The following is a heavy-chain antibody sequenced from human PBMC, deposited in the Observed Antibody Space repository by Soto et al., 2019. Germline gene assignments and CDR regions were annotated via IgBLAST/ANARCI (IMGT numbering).Heavy chain of an antibody. CDR2: IFHSGST. D-gene: IGHD5-18*01. Sequence: SETLSLTCTVSGGSMSSHYWNWIRQPPGKGLECIGYIFHSGSTNYNPSLKSRVTISVDTSKNQFSLKLNSVTAADTAVYYCARADSYGTDSWGQGTLVTVSS. CDR3: ARADSYGTDS. V-gene: IGHV4-59*11. J-gene: IGHJ4*02. CDR1: GGSMSSHY.